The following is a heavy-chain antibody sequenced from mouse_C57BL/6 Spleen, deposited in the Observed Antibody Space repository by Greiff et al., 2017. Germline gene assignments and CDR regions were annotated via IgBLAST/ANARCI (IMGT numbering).Heavy chain of an antibody. V-gene: IGHV1-9*01. CDR3: ARSPLTTVVATRAMDY. CDR2: ILPGSGST. Sequence: VQLQQSGAELMKPGASVKLSCKATGYTFTGYWIEWVKQRPGHGLEWIGEILPGSGSTNYNEKFKGKATFTADTSSNTAYMQRSSLTTEDSAIYYCARSPLTTVVATRAMDYWGQGTSVTVSS. D-gene: IGHD1-1*01. J-gene: IGHJ4*01. CDR1: GYTFTGYW.